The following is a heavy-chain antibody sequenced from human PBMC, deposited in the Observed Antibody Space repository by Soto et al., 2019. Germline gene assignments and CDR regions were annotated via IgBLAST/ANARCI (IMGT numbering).Heavy chain of an antibody. J-gene: IGHJ4*02. V-gene: IGHV3-23*01. D-gene: IGHD2-21*01. Sequence: EVQLLESGGGSVQPGGSLMLSCAASGFTFDSYSLSWVRQAPGKGLEWVSGISGTGQTTHSGDSVKGRFIISRDNFRNTLYLQMNSLRAEDTAVYFCAKSRGDSWNTYFFDYWGRGALVTVSS. CDR2: ISGTGQTT. CDR3: AKSRGDSWNTYFFDY. CDR1: GFTFDSYS.